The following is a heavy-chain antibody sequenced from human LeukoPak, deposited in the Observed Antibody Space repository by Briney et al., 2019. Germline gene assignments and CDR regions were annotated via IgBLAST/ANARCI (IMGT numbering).Heavy chain of an antibody. Sequence: GASVKVSCKASGYTFTGYYMHWVRQAPGQGLEWMGWINPNSGGTNYAQKFQGRVTMTRDTAISTAYMELSRLRSDDTAVYYCASNVWGSYRYTLFDYWGQGTLVTVSS. J-gene: IGHJ4*02. D-gene: IGHD3-16*02. CDR1: GYTFTGYY. CDR2: INPNSGGT. CDR3: ASNVWGSYRYTLFDY. V-gene: IGHV1-2*02.